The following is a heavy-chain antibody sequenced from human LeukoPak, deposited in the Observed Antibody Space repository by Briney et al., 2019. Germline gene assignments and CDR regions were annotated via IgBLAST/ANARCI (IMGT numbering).Heavy chain of an antibody. J-gene: IGHJ4*02. D-gene: IGHD3-10*01. CDR3: AKSSFKFGALFDY. CDR1: GFNFYDSA. Sequence: GGSLRLSCGASGFNFYDSAMPWVRRAPGKVVEWVSGYSWYSGSIGYADSVRGRFTISRENAINSLYLQMNSLRAEDTALYYCAKSSFKFGALFDYWGQGNLVTVSS. CDR2: YSWYSGSI. V-gene: IGHV3-9*01.